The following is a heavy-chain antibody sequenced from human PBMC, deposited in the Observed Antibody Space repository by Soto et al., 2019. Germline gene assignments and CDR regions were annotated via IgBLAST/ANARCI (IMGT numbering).Heavy chain of an antibody. D-gene: IGHD3-22*01. Sequence: QVQLQESGPGLVKPSQTLSLTCTVSGGSISSGGYYWSWIRQHPGKGLELIGYIYYSGSTYYNPSLKSRVTISVDTSKNQFSLKLSSVTAADTAVYYCARKAYYDSSGQPGDFDFWGQGTMVTVSS. J-gene: IGHJ3*01. V-gene: IGHV4-31*03. CDR1: GGSISSGGYY. CDR2: IYYSGST. CDR3: ARKAYYDSSGQPGDFDF.